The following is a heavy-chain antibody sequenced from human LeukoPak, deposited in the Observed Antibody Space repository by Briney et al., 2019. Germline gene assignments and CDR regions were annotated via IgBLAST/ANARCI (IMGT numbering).Heavy chain of an antibody. CDR2: INPNSGGT. CDR1: GYTFTGYY. V-gene: IGHV1-2*06. CDR3: ARIPHYDSSGYYYADY. Sequence: ASVKVSCKASGYTFTGYYMHWVRQAPGQGLEWMGRINPNSGGTNYAQKFQGRVTMTTDTSTSTAYMELRSLRSDDTAVYYCARIPHYDSSGYYYADYWGQGTQVTVSS. J-gene: IGHJ4*02. D-gene: IGHD3-22*01.